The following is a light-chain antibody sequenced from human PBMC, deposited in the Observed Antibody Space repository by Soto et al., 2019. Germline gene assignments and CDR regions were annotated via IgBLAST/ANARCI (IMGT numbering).Light chain of an antibody. Sequence: EIVLTQSPATLSLSLVERATLSCMASQSVSSSYLAWYQQKPGQAPRLLIYDASNRATGIPARFSGSGSGTDFTLTISSLEPEDFAVYYCQQRSNWPRITFGQGTRLEI. V-gene: IGKV3D-20*02. CDR1: QSVSSSY. CDR3: QQRSNWPRIT. J-gene: IGKJ5*01. CDR2: DAS.